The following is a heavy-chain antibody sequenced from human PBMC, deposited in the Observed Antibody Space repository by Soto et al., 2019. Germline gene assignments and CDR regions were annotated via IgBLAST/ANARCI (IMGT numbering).Heavy chain of an antibody. CDR3: ARDRGAYYDFWSGPSNLNPRSCWFDP. D-gene: IGHD3-3*01. V-gene: IGHV4-34*01. CDR2: INDSGST. CDR1: GGSLSVYY. J-gene: IGHJ5*02. Sequence: PSETLCLACAVYGGSLSVYYWDWIRQPPGKGLDLIGGINDSGSTNYNPSLKSRVTISVDTSKNQFSLKLSSVTAADTAVYYCARDRGAYYDFWSGPSNLNPRSCWFDPWGQGTLVTVSS.